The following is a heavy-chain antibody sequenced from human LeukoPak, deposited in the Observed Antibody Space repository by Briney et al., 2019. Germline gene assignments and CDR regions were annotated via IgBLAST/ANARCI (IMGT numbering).Heavy chain of an antibody. D-gene: IGHD4-17*01. V-gene: IGHV1-18*01. CDR1: GYTFTSYG. Sequence: GASVKVSCKASGYTFTSYGISWVRQAPGQGLEWMGWISAYNGNTNYAQKLQGRVTMTTDTSTSTAYMELSSLRSEDTAVYYCAAEATVRAFDIWGQGTMVTVSS. J-gene: IGHJ3*02. CDR2: ISAYNGNT. CDR3: AAEATVRAFDI.